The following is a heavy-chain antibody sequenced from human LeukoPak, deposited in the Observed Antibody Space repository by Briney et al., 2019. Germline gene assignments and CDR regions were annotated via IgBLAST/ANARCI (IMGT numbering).Heavy chain of an antibody. CDR1: GYTFTGYY. V-gene: IGHV1-2*02. D-gene: IGHD3-3*01. CDR3: ARRQYYDFWSGYRYYFDY. Sequence: ASVKVSCKASGYTFTGYYMHWVRQATGQGLEWMGWINPNSGGTNYAQKFQGRVTMTRDTSISTAYMELSRLRSDDTAVYYCARRQYYDFWSGYRYYFDYWGQGTLVTVSS. CDR2: INPNSGGT. J-gene: IGHJ4*02.